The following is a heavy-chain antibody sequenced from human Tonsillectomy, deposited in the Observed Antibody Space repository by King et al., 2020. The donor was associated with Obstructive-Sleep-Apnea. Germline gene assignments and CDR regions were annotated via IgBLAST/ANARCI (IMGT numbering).Heavy chain of an antibody. J-gene: IGHJ3*02. CDR2: IKGYGSKK. CDR3: AREASGYDI. D-gene: IGHD1-1*01. CDR1: GFTFDNYW. V-gene: IGHV3-7*01. Sequence: VQLVESGGGLVLPGGSLRLSWAAAGFTFDNYWMSWVLQAPGKGLEWVANIKGYGSKKYYVDSVKGRFTISRDNAKNSLDRQMNSLRVEDTAVSYCAREASGYDIWGQGAMVTVSS.